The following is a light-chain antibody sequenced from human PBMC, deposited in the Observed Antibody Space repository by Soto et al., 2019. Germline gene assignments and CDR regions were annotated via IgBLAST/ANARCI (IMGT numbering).Light chain of an antibody. CDR1: QSITDW. CDR2: KAS. CDR3: QYWDDYSWT. J-gene: IGKJ1*01. Sequence: DIQMTQSPSTLSASVGDRVTITCRASQSITDWLAWYQQKPGKAPKFLIYKASNLEGGVPARFSGSGSGTEFTLTISSVQHDDFATYYCQYWDDYSWTFGQGTKVELK. V-gene: IGKV1-5*03.